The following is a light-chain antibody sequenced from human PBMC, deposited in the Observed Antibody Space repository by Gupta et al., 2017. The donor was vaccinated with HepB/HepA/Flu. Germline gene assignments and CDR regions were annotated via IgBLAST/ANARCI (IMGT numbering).Light chain of an antibody. CDR1: SGSVSSHNY. V-gene: IGLV8-61*01. CDR3: MLYMGSGKRV. J-gene: IGLJ3*02. CDR2: CTF. Sequence: QTVVTLERSLAVSPGRSVTLYYVLPSGSVSSHNYPSWYQQTPGQAPRTLVYCTFSRPPGVPDRFSGSILGIKAALTITGAQVEDESDYYCMLYMGSGKRVFGGGTKLTVL.